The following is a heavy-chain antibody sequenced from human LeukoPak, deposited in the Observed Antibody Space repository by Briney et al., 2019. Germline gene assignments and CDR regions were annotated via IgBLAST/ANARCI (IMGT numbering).Heavy chain of an antibody. V-gene: IGHV1-18*01. Sequence: ASVKVSCKASGYTFTSYGISWVRQAPGQGLEWMGWISAYNGNTNYAQKLQGRVTMTTDTSTSTAYMELRSLRSDDTAVYYCARDVYYYGSGSYFSKPFDYWGQGTLVTVSS. CDR3: ARDVYYYGSGSYFSKPFDY. CDR1: GYTFTSYG. CDR2: ISAYNGNT. J-gene: IGHJ4*02. D-gene: IGHD3-10*01.